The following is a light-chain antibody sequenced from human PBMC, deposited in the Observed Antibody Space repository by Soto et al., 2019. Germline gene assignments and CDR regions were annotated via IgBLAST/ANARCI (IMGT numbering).Light chain of an antibody. J-gene: IGKJ2*01. CDR1: QSVGPN. CDR3: HQYNNRPPYT. V-gene: IGKV3-15*01. CDR2: GAS. Sequence: EIVLTQSPGTLSVSLGERATLSCRASQSVGPNLAWYQQRPGQAPRLLIYGASKRATGVPARFSGRGSGTEFTLTITSLQSEDYAVYYCHQYNNRPPYTFRQGTHLEIK.